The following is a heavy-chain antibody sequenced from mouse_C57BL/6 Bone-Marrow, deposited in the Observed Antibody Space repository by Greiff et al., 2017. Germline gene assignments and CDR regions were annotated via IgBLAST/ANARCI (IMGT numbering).Heavy chain of an antibody. CDR3: ARNWGYAMDY. Sequence: VQLQQPGAELVRPGSSVKLSCKASGYTFTSYWMDWVKQRPGQGLEWIGNIYPSDSETHYNQKFKDKATLTVDKSSSTAYMQLSSLTSEDSAVYYCARNWGYAMDYWGQGTSVTVSS. CDR1: GYTFTSYW. CDR2: IYPSDSET. J-gene: IGHJ4*01. V-gene: IGHV1-61*01. D-gene: IGHD4-1*01.